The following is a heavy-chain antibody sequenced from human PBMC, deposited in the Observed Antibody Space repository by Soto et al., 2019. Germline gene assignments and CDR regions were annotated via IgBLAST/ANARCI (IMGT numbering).Heavy chain of an antibody. D-gene: IGHD3-16*01. CDR1: GAAVSGGGQY. J-gene: IGHJ6*02. CDR2: IYYIGSP. Sequence: QLQESGPGLLKPSQTLSLTCSVSGAAVSGGGQYWNWVRQLPGKGLEWIGNIYYIGSPDYNPSLKSRVTTSLDTSKNQFSLKLISVTAADTAVYYCARERVLGDGGGFDVWGQGTTVSVSS. V-gene: IGHV4-31*03. CDR3: ARERVLGDGGGFDV.